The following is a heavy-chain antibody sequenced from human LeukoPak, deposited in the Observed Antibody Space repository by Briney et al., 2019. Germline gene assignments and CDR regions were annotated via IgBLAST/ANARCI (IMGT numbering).Heavy chain of an antibody. D-gene: IGHD1-26*01. CDR3: AKDRGGVGANYYFDY. V-gene: IGHV3-43D*03. J-gene: IGHJ4*02. Sequence: GGSLRLSCAASGFTFDDYAMHWVRQAPGKGLEWVSLISWDGGSTYYADSVKGRFTISRDNSKNSLYLQMNSLRAEDTALYYCAKDRGGVGANYYFDYWGQGTLVTVSS. CDR1: GFTFDDYA. CDR2: ISWDGGST.